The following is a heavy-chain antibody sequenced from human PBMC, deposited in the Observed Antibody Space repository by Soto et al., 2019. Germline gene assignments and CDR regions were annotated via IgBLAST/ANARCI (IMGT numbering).Heavy chain of an antibody. CDR3: ARWPQPRYTADPYAVDV. V-gene: IGHV3-30-3*01. J-gene: IGHJ6*02. D-gene: IGHD3-16*02. CDR2: ISYDGSNK. CDR1: GFTFSSYA. Sequence: GSLRLSCAASGFTFSSYAMHWVRQAPGKGLEWVAVISYDGSNKYYADSVKGRFTISRDNSKNTLYLQMNSLRSEDTAVYYCARWPQPRYTADPYAVDVWGQGTRVTVSS.